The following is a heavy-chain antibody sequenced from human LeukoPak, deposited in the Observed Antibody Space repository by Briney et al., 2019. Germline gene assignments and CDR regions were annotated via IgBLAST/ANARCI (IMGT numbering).Heavy chain of an antibody. CDR2: IYYSAST. J-gene: IGHJ6*02. CDR3: ATKYYGMDV. CDR1: GGSISSYY. Sequence: SETLSLTCTVSGGSISSYYWSWIRQPPRKGLEWIGYIYYSASTNYNPSLKSRVTISVATSKNQFYLTLSSVTAADTAVYYCATKYYGMDVWGQGTTVTVSS. V-gene: IGHV4-59*01.